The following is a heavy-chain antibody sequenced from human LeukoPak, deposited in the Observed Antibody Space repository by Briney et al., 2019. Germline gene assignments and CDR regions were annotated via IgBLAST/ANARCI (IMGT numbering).Heavy chain of an antibody. CDR3: ATRLYSSSSA. Sequence: GASVKVSCKASGGTFSSYAISWVRQAPGQGLEGMGGIIPIFGTANYAQKFQGRVTITADESTSTAYMELSSLRSEDTAVYYCATRLYSSSSAWGQGTLVTVSS. CDR2: IIPIFGTA. CDR1: GGTFSSYA. D-gene: IGHD6-6*01. J-gene: IGHJ4*02. V-gene: IGHV1-69*13.